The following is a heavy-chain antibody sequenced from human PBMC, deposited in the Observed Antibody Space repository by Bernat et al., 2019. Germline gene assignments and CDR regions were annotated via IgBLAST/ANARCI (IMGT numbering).Heavy chain of an antibody. CDR2: INSVGSST. D-gene: IGHD6-13*01. J-gene: IGHJ4*02. V-gene: IGHV3-74*01. CDR3: ARGDSSSWYSPIDY. Sequence: EVQLVESGGGLVQPGGSLRLSCAASGFTFSSYWMHWVRQAPGKGLVWVSRINSVGSSTSYADSVKGRFTISRDNAKNTLYLQMNSLRAEDTAVYYCARGDSSSWYSPIDYWGQGTLVTVSS. CDR1: GFTFSSYW.